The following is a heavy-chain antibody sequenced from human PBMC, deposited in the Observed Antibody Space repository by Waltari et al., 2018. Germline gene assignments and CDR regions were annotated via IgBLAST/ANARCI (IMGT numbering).Heavy chain of an antibody. V-gene: IGHV4-39*07. CDR3: ARDTTKSSIAAAGRYFDY. Sequence: QLQLQESGPGLVKPSETLSLTCTVSGGSISSSSYYWGWIRQPQGKGLEWIGSIYYSGSTYYNPSLKSRVTISVDTSKNQFSLKLSSVTAADTAVYYCARDTTKSSIAAAGRYFDYWGQGTLVTVSS. J-gene: IGHJ4*02. CDR2: IYYSGST. CDR1: GGSISSSSYY. D-gene: IGHD6-13*01.